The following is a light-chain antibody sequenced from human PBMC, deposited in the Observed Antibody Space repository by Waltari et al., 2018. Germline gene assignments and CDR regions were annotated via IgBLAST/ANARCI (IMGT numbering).Light chain of an antibody. CDR1: KSVSTY. CDR3: QQGSN. CDR2: DTS. J-gene: IGKJ5*01. V-gene: IGKV3-11*01. Sequence: EIVLTQSPATLSLSPGERATLFCRASKSVSTYFARYQQKPGQAHRRLIYDTSNRAAGIPARFTGRGSVTDFTLTSSGLEPEDFAVYYCQQGSNFGQGTRLEIK.